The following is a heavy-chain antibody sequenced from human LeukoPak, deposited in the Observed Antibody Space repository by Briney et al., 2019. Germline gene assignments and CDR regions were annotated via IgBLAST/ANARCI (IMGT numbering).Heavy chain of an antibody. CDR1: GGSISSYY. V-gene: IGHV4-59*01. Sequence: SETLSLACTVSGGSISSYYWSWIRQPPGKGLEWIGYIYYSGSTNYNPSLKSRVTISVDTSKNQFSLKLSSVTAADTAVYYCARDRVGGYYGGEADYWGQGTLVTVSS. CDR2: IYYSGST. D-gene: IGHD3-22*01. CDR3: ARDRVGGYYGGEADY. J-gene: IGHJ4*02.